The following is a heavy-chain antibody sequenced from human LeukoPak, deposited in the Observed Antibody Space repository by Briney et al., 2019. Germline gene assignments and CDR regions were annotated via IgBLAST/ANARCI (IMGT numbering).Heavy chain of an antibody. J-gene: IGHJ5*02. CDR3: AREAGRSSWYQGNYNWFDP. CDR2: ILPILGIA. CDR1: RRTLSICS. D-gene: IGHD6-13*01. Sequence: WVNVSRKVSRRTLSICSIMCVRQAAARGRVGVGRILPILGIANYAQKFQGRVTITADKSTSTAYMELSSLRSEDTAVYYCAREAGRSSWYQGNYNWFDPWGQGTLVTVSS. V-gene: IGHV1-69*04.